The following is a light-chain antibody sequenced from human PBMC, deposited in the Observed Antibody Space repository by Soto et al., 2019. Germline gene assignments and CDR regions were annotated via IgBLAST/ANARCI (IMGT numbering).Light chain of an antibody. V-gene: IGKV1-39*01. CDR1: QSISSY. J-gene: IGKJ5*01. Sequence: IQMTQSPSSLSASVGDRVTITCRASQSISSYLNWYQQKPGKAPKLLIYAASSLQSGVPARFSGSGSGTEFTLTISSLQPDDFATYYCQQYNTYSTFGQGTRLEI. CDR2: AAS. CDR3: QQYNTYST.